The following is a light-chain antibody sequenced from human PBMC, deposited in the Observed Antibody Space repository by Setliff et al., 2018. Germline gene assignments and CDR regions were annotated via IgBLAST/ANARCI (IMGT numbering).Light chain of an antibody. Sequence: SALTQPPSVSGAPGQRVTISCTGSSSNIGAGYDVHWYQQLPGTAPKLLIYGNTSRPSGVPDRFSGSKSGTSASLAITGLQAADEADYYCQSYDSGLSGPNYVFGTGTKVTVL. CDR3: QSYDSGLSGPNYV. CDR1: SSNIGAGYD. J-gene: IGLJ1*01. CDR2: GNT. V-gene: IGLV1-40*01.